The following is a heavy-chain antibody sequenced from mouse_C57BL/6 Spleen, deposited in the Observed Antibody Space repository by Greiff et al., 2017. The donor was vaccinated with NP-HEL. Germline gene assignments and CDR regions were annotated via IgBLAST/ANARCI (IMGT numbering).Heavy chain of an antibody. CDR1: GYKFTGHW. D-gene: IGHD2-12*01. Sequence: VKLMESGAELMKPGASVKLSCKATGYKFTGHWIEWVKQRPGHGLEWIGEILPGSGSTNYNEKFKGKATFTADTSSNTAYMQLSSLTTDDTAIYYCARSRYSYYVYYAMDYWGQGTSVTVSS. J-gene: IGHJ4*01. V-gene: IGHV1-9*01. CDR3: ARSRYSYYVYYAMDY. CDR2: ILPGSGST.